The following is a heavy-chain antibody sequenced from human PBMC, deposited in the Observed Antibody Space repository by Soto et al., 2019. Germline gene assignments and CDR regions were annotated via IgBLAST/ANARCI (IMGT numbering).Heavy chain of an antibody. D-gene: IGHD3-3*02. CDR2: SNEGSGNT. CDR3: ARDDRTISGAVTLDY. CDR1: GYSFKNYA. Sequence: QVQPVQSGPEVKRPGASVRISCRTAGYSFKNYAIHWVRQAPGKKLERMGWSNEGSGNTRYSNKFQGRMSIARDTSASTAYLDLRSLTSEDTAVYFCARDDRTISGAVTLDYWGPGTLVTVSS. J-gene: IGHJ4*02. V-gene: IGHV1-3*01.